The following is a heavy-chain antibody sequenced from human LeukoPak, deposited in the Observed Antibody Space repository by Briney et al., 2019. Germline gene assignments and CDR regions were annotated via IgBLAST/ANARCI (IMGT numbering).Heavy chain of an antibody. CDR3: ARWEGGSYYDFDY. Sequence: SETLSLTCTVSGGSISSYYWSWIRQPPGKGLEWIGEINHSGSTNYNPSLKSRVTISVDTSKNQFSLKLSSVTAADTAVYYCARWEGGSYYDFDYWGQGTLVTVSS. V-gene: IGHV4-34*01. D-gene: IGHD1-26*01. CDR1: GGSISSYY. CDR2: INHSGST. J-gene: IGHJ4*02.